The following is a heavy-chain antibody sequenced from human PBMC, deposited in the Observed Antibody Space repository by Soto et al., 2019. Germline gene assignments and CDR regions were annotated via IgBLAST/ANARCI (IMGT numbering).Heavy chain of an antibody. D-gene: IGHD2-15*01. CDR2: ISAYNGNT. CDR3: AREVVVVVAARNWFDP. Sequence: ASVKVSCKASGYTFTSYGISWVRQAPGQGLEWMGWISAYNGNTNYAQKLQGRVTMTTDTSTSTAYMELRSLRSDDTAVYYCAREVVVVVAARNWFDPWGQGTLVTVSS. V-gene: IGHV1-18*01. CDR1: GYTFTSYG. J-gene: IGHJ5*02.